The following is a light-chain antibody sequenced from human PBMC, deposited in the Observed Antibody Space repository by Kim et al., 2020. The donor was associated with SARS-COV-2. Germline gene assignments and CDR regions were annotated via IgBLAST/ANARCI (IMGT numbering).Light chain of an antibody. CDR2: EDN. CDR1: SDKIGSAY. J-gene: IGLJ2*01. Sequence: NFMLSQPHSVSGSPGKTVTISCTRSSDKIGSAYVQWYQQRPGSAPTTVIYEDNQRPSGVPDRFSGSIDRSSNSASLTISGLKSEDEADYYCQSYDNNFPAVFGGGTQLTVL. V-gene: IGLV6-57*04. CDR3: QSYDNNFPAV.